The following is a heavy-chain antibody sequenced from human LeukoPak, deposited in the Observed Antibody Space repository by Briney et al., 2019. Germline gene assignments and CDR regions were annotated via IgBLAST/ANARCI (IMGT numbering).Heavy chain of an antibody. CDR3: GRAFPPLRTSSAGDL. D-gene: IGHD3-16*01. CDR1: GFTFTNYG. J-gene: IGHJ4*02. Sequence: PGGSLRLSCAASGFTFTNYGMHWVRQAPGKGLEWVSAISGNSATRHYADSVKGRFTISRDNAKNSLYLQMNSLGAEDTAIYYCGRAFPPLRTSSAGDLWGQGILVTVSS. CDR2: ISGNSATR. V-gene: IGHV3-23*01.